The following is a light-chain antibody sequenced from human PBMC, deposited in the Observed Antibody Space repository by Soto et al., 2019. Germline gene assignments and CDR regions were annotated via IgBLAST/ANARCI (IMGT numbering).Light chain of an antibody. CDR2: WAS. Sequence: DIVMTQSPESLAVSLGERATINCKSSQTVLYSSNNKNYFAWYQQKPGQPPKLLISWASTRESGVPDRFSGSGSGTDFTLTIRGLQAEDVAVYYCQQYYGTPFTFGPGTKVDLK. V-gene: IGKV4-1*01. CDR1: QTVLYSSNNKNY. CDR3: QQYYGTPFT. J-gene: IGKJ3*01.